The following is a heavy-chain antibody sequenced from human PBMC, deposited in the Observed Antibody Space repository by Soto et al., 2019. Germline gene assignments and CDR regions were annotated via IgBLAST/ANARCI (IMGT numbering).Heavy chain of an antibody. CDR2: INPSGGST. J-gene: IGHJ6*02. CDR3: AREGYLSNYYYGMDV. V-gene: IGHV1-46*01. CDR1: GYTFTSYY. D-gene: IGHD5-18*01. Sequence: ASVKVSCKASGYTFTSYYIHWVRQAPGQGLEWMGIINPSGGSTSYAQKFQGRVTMTRDTSTSTVYMELSSLRSEDTAVYYCAREGYLSNYYYGMDVWGQGTTVTVSS.